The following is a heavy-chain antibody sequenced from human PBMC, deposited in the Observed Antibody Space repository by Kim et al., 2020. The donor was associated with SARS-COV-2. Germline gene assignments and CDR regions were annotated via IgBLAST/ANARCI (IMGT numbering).Heavy chain of an antibody. CDR2: ISSNGGST. D-gene: IGHD2-2*03. Sequence: GGSLRLSCSASGFTFSSYAMHWVRQAPGKGLEYVSAISSNGGSTYYADSVKGRFTISRDNSKNTLYLQMSSLRAEDTAVYYCVKDGYCSSTSCQQVRYFDLWGRGTLVTVSS. J-gene: IGHJ2*01. CDR1: GFTFSSYA. V-gene: IGHV3-64D*09. CDR3: VKDGYCSSTSCQQVRYFDL.